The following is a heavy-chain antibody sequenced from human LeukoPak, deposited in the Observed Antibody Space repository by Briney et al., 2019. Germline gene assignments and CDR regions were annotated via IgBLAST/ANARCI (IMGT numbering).Heavy chain of an antibody. J-gene: IGHJ6*03. CDR3: ARSHDYGDYFYYYYYMDV. D-gene: IGHD4-17*01. V-gene: IGHV4-39*07. Sequence: SETLSLTCTVSGGSISSSSYYWGWIRQPPGKGLEWIGSIYYSGSTYYNPSLKSRVTISVDTSKNQFSLKLSSVTAADTAVYYCARSHDYGDYFYYYYYMDVWGKGTTVTVSS. CDR1: GGSISSSSYY. CDR2: IYYSGST.